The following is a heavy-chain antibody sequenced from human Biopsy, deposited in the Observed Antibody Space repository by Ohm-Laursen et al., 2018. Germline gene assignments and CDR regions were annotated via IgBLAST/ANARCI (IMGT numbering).Heavy chain of an antibody. CDR1: AGSISSDS. V-gene: IGHV4-59*01. Sequence: TLSFTCTVSAGSISSDSWSWIRQTPGKGLDWIGYIYYSGSTNYNPSLKSRVTISVDTSKNQFSLRLNSVTAADTAVYYCARATNSTGWPYYYFYGMDVWGQGTTVTVSS. J-gene: IGHJ6*02. D-gene: IGHD2/OR15-2a*01. CDR3: ARATNSTGWPYYYFYGMDV. CDR2: IYYSGST.